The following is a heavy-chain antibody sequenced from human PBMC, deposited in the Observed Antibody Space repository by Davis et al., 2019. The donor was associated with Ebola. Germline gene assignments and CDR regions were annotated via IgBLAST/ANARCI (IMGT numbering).Heavy chain of an antibody. CDR1: GFTVSSNY. CDR3: AKDRNYGSGSYDWFDP. CDR2: IYSGGST. D-gene: IGHD3-10*01. Sequence: GESLKISCAASGFTVSSNYMSWVRQAPGKGLEWVSVIYSGGSTYYAGSVKGRFTISRDNSKNTLSLQMNSLRAEDTAVYYCAKDRNYGSGSYDWFDPWGQGTLVTVSS. J-gene: IGHJ5*02. V-gene: IGHV3-53*01.